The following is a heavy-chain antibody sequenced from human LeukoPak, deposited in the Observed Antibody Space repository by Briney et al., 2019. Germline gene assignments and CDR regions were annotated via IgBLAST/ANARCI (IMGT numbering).Heavy chain of an antibody. J-gene: IGHJ4*02. V-gene: IGHV1-2*04. CDR1: GYSFTDYY. CDR3: ARDTINGANDY. Sequence: ASVKVSCKASGYSFTDYYIHWVRQAPGQGLEWMGWINPFSGGTKYAQKFQGWVTMTRDTSISTAYMELSRLTSDDTSVYYCARDTINGANDYWGQGTLVTVSS. D-gene: IGHD2-8*01. CDR2: INPFSGGT.